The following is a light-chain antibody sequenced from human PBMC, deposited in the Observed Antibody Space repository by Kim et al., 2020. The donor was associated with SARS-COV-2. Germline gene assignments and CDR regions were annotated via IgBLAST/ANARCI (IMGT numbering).Light chain of an antibody. J-gene: IGLJ2*01. Sequence: ELTQDPAVSVALGQTVRITCQGDSLRIYYASWYQQKPGQAPVLVIYGKNNRPSGIPDRFSGSSSGNTASLTITGAQADDESDYYCKSRDSSGNVVFGGGTKLTVL. CDR2: GKN. CDR3: KSRDSSGNVV. V-gene: IGLV3-19*01. CDR1: SLRIYY.